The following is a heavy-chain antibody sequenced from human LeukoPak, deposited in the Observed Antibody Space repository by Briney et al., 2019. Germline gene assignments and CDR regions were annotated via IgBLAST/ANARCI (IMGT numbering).Heavy chain of an antibody. Sequence: GESLKISCKGSGYSFTTYWISWVRQMPGKGLEWMGRIDPSDSYTNYSPSFQGHVTISADKSISTAYLQWSSLKASDTAMYYCAREYSDYPPMDVWGQGTTVTVSS. CDR1: GYSFTTYW. CDR2: IDPSDSYT. J-gene: IGHJ6*02. D-gene: IGHD4-11*01. CDR3: AREYSDYPPMDV. V-gene: IGHV5-10-1*01.